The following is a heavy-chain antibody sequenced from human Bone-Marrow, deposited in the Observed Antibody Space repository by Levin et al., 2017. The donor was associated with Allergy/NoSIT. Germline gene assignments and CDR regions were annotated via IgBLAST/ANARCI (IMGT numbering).Heavy chain of an antibody. Sequence: GGSLRLSCAASGFTFTSHSMHWVRQAPGKGLEWVAFISSDGSNIHYADSVKGRFTISRDNSKNTLYLQMNSLRPEDTSVYYCARALYCGGPEVEERECCMDVWGQGTTVTVSS. CDR1: GFTFTSHS. CDR2: ISSDGSNI. J-gene: IGHJ6*02. V-gene: IGHV3-30*04. CDR3: ARALYCGGPEVEERECCMDV. D-gene: IGHD2-21*01.